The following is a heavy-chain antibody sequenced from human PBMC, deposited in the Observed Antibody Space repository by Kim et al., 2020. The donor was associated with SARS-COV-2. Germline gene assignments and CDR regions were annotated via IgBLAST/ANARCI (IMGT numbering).Heavy chain of an antibody. Sequence: SETLSLTCTVSGGSISSSSYYWGWIRQPPGKGLEWIGSIYYSGSTYYNPSLKSRVTISVDTSKNQFSLKLSSVTAADTAVYYCATPRRHCSSTSCSYYFDYWGQGTLVTVSS. V-gene: IGHV4-39*07. CDR2: IYYSGST. CDR1: GGSISSSSYY. CDR3: ATPRRHCSSTSCSYYFDY. J-gene: IGHJ4*02. D-gene: IGHD2-2*01.